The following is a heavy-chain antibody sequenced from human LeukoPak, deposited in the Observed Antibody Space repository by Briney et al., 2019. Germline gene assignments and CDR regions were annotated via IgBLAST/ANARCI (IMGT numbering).Heavy chain of an antibody. CDR3: ARDVGEYCSSVSCYASDY. D-gene: IGHD2-2*01. Sequence: ASVKVSCKTSGYTFIGHYIHWVRQAPGQGLEWMGWINPSSGGTNYAQKFQGRVTMTRDTSISTAYMELSRLRSDDTAIYYCARDVGEYCSSVSCYASDYWGQGTLVTVSS. V-gene: IGHV1-2*02. J-gene: IGHJ4*02. CDR1: GYTFIGHY. CDR2: INPSSGGT.